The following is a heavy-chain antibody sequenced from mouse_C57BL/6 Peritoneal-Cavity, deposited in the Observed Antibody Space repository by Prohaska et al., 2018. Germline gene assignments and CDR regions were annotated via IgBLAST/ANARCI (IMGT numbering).Heavy chain of an antibody. V-gene: IGHV5-4*01. CDR1: GFTFSSYA. CDR2: IIVGVSFI. Sequence: EVQLVESGVGLVKPGGSLKLSCAASGFTFSSYAMSWVRQTPEKRLELVSIIIVGVSFIVYPNNVHRHFHISTHTVTTQLSFELSHLIYADYVMFCCATAGEPPMLRGAWFDYWGQGTTVTVSA. J-gene: IGHJ3*01. CDR3: ATAGEPPMLRGAWFDY. D-gene: IGHD1-1*01.